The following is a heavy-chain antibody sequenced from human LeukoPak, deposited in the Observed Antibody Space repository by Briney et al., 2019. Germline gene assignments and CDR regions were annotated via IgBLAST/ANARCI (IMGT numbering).Heavy chain of an antibody. D-gene: IGHD3-9*01. Sequence: PGGSLRLSCAASGFTFSSYGMSWVRQAPGKGLEWVSAISGSGGSTYYADSVKGRLTISRDNAKNSLYLQMNSLRAEDTAVYYCARDGILGDILTPDAFDIWGQGTMVTVSS. CDR1: GFTFSSYG. CDR3: ARDGILGDILTPDAFDI. CDR2: ISGSGGST. J-gene: IGHJ3*02. V-gene: IGHV3-23*01.